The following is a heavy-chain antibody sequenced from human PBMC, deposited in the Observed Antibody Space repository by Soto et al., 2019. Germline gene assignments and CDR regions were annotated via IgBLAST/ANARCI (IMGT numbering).Heavy chain of an antibody. J-gene: IGHJ6*02. D-gene: IGHD2-2*01. Sequence: NPGGSLRLSCAASGFTFSNAWMSWIRQAPGKGLEWVGRIKSKTDGGTTDYAAPVKGRFTISRDDSKNTLYLQMNSLKTEDTAVYYCTTFLEYQLLAPPYYYYGMDVWGQGTTVTVSS. CDR3: TTFLEYQLLAPPYYYYGMDV. V-gene: IGHV3-15*01. CDR2: IKSKTDGGTT. CDR1: GFTFSNAW.